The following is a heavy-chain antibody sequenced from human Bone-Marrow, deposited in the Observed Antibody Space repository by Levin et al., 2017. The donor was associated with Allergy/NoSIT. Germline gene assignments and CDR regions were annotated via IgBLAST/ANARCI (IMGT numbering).Heavy chain of an antibody. V-gene: IGHV3-23*01. D-gene: IGHD3-9*01. Sequence: LSLTCAASGFTFSSYAMNWVRQAPGRGLEWVSTIDGRTRNTHYADSVKGRFTISRDNSENTLYLQMNSLRAEDTALYYCATWLSHHFDYWGQGTLVTVSS. J-gene: IGHJ4*02. CDR1: GFTFSSYA. CDR3: ATWLSHHFDY. CDR2: IDGRTRNT.